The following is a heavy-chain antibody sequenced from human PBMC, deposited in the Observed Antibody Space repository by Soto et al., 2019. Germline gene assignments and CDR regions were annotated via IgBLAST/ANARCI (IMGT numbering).Heavy chain of an antibody. CDR1: GFTFSSYS. Sequence: GGSLRVSCAASGFTFSSYSMNWVRQAPGKGLEWVSSISSSSSYIYYADSVKGRFTISRDNAKNSLYLQMNSLRAEDTAVYYCARVPYGLGSKYFQHWGQGTLVTVSS. CDR2: ISSSSSYI. J-gene: IGHJ1*01. V-gene: IGHV3-21*01. CDR3: ARVPYGLGSKYFQH. D-gene: IGHD1-26*01.